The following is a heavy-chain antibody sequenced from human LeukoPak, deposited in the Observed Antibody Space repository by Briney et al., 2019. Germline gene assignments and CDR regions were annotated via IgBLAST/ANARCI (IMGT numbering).Heavy chain of an antibody. D-gene: IGHD1-1*01. CDR3: ARGGKLERRYYYYMDV. CDR1: GFTFSSYS. Sequence: GGSLRLSCAASGFTFSSYSMNWVRQAPGKGLEWVSFISSSPSTIYYADSVKGRFTISRDNSKNTLYLQMNSLRAEDTAVYYCARGGKLERRYYYYMDVWGKGTTVTVSS. J-gene: IGHJ6*03. V-gene: IGHV3-48*01. CDR2: ISSSPSTI.